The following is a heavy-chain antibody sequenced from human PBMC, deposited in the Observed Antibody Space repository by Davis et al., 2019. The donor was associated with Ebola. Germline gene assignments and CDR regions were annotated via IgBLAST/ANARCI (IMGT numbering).Heavy chain of an antibody. Sequence: GESLKISCAASGFTFSNAWMSWVRQAPGKGPEWVAIIKPDGGEKNYVDSVKGRFTISRDNAKNSLYLQMNSLRAEDTAVYYCARDFRYFLTRWGQGTLVTVSS. CDR2: IKPDGGEK. CDR3: ARDFRYFLTR. V-gene: IGHV3-7*03. J-gene: IGHJ4*02. D-gene: IGHD3-9*01. CDR1: GFTFSNAW.